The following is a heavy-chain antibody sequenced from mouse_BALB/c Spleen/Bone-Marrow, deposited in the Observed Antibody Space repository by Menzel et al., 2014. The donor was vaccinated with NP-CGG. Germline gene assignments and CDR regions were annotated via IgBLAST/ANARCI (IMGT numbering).Heavy chain of an antibody. CDR3: TRLDSSGYGAY. Sequence: VKVVESGAELVRPGASVTLSCKASGYTFTDYEMHWLKQTPVHGLEWIGAIDPKTGGTAYNQKFKGRATLTTDKSSSTAYMELRSLTSEDSAVYYCTRLDSSGYGAYWGQGTLVTVSA. V-gene: IGHV1-15*01. J-gene: IGHJ3*01. CDR1: GYTFTDYE. D-gene: IGHD3-2*01. CDR2: IDPKTGGT.